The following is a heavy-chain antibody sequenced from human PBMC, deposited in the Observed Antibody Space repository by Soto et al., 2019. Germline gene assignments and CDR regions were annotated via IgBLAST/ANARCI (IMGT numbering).Heavy chain of an antibody. CDR3: AISGYGDDPRGGWFDP. CDR1: GYTFTSYD. D-gene: IGHD5-18*01. V-gene: IGHV1-8*01. CDR2: MNPNSGNT. J-gene: IGHJ5*02. Sequence: QVQLVQSGAEVKKPGASVKVSCTASGYTFTSYDINWVRQATGQGLVWMGWMNPNSGNTGYAQKFQGRVTITRNTSISTAYMGLSSLRSDDTAVYYCAISGYGDDPRGGWFDPWGQGTLVTVSS.